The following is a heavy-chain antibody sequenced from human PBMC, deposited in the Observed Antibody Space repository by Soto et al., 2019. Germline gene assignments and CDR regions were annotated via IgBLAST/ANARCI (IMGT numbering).Heavy chain of an antibody. CDR1: GFTFSNAW. D-gene: IGHD3-10*01. Sequence: EVQLVESGGGLVKPGGSLRLSCAASGFTFSNAWMNWVRQAPGKGLEWVGRIKSKTDGGITDYAAPVKGRFTISRDDSKNTLYLQMNSLKTEDTAVYYCTTLGVRGVWYFDLWGRGTLVTVSS. J-gene: IGHJ2*01. V-gene: IGHV3-15*07. CDR2: IKSKTDGGIT. CDR3: TTLGVRGVWYFDL.